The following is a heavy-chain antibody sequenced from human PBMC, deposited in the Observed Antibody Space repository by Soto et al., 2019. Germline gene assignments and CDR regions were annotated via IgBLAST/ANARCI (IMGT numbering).Heavy chain of an antibody. D-gene: IGHD6-19*01. CDR1: GGSFSGYY. V-gene: IGHV4-34*01. J-gene: IGHJ6*03. CDR2: INHSGST. CDR3: ARVGSVVAGTGYYYYYMDV. Sequence: ETLSLTCAVYGGSFSGYYWSWIRQPPGKGREWIGEINHSGSTHYNPSLKSRVTISVDTSKNQFSLKLSSVTAADTAVYYCARVGSVVAGTGYYYYYMDVWGKGTTVTVSS.